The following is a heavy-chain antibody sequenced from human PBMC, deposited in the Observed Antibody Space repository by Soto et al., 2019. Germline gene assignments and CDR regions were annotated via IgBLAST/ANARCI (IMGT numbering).Heavy chain of an antibody. J-gene: IGHJ4*02. CDR1: GFSFSSYW. D-gene: IGHD2-2*01. V-gene: IGHV3-7*01. CDR3: ASEDHATWVY. CDR2: IKQDGSEK. Sequence: EVLLVESGGGLVQPGGSLRLSCAASGFSFSSYWMTWVRQAPGKGLEWVASIKQDGSEKCYVDSVKGRFTISRDNARNSLYLQLDSLRSEDTAVYYSASEDHATWVYWCQVALVTFSS.